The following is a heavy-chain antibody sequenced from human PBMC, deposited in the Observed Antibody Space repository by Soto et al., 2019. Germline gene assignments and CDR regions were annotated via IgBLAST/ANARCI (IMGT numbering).Heavy chain of an antibody. CDR1: GYSFTSYW. Sequence: GESLKISCKGSGYSFTSYWIGWVRQMPGKGLEWMGIIYPGDSDTRYSPSFQGQVTISADKSISTAYLQWSSLKASDTAMHYCARRRYRGITGTSGYGMDVWGQGTTVTVSS. CDR2: IYPGDSDT. D-gene: IGHD1-7*01. V-gene: IGHV5-51*01. CDR3: ARRRYRGITGTSGYGMDV. J-gene: IGHJ6*02.